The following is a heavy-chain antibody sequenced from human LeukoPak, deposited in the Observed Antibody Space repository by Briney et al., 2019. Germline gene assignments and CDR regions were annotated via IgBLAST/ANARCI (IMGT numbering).Heavy chain of an antibody. D-gene: IGHD1-20*01. CDR1: GFIFNIYR. J-gene: IGHJ4*02. CDR3: ARRSIIGSGFDY. V-gene: IGHV3-7*03. CDR2: INQDGSEK. Sequence: GGSLRLSCAASGFIFNIYRVSWVRQAPGKGLEWVANINQDGSEKYYVDSVKGRFTISRDNAKNSLFLQMNSLRVEDMAVYYCARRSIIGSGFDYWGQGTLLTVSS.